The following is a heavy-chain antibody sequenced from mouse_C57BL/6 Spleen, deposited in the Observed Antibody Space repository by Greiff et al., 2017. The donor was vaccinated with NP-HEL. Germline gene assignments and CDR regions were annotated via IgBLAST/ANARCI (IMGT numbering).Heavy chain of an antibody. J-gene: IGHJ1*03. CDR1: GFNIKNTY. D-gene: IGHD1-1*01. CDR3: ARLITSVRREYFDV. Sequence: VQLKQSVAELVRPGASVKLSCTASGFNIKNTYMHWVKQRPEQGLEWIGRIDPANGNTKYAAKFQGKATITADTSSNTAYLQLSSLTSEDTAIVYCARLITSVRREYFDVWGTGTTVTVSS. V-gene: IGHV14-3*01. CDR2: IDPANGNT.